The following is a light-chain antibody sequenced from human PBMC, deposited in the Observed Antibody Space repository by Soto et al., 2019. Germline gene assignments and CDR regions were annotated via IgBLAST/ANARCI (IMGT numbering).Light chain of an antibody. CDR2: GAS. CDR1: QSVSSSY. J-gene: IGKJ1*01. Sequence: IVLTQSPGTLSLSPGERATLSCRASQSVSSSYLAWYQQKPGQAPRLLIYGASSRATGIPDRFSGSGSGTDFTLTISRLEPEDFAVYYCQQYGSSPTWTFGQGTKVEIQ. CDR3: QQYGSSPTWT. V-gene: IGKV3-20*01.